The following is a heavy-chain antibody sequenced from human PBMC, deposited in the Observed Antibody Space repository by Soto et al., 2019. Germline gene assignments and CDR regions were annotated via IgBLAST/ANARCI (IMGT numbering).Heavy chain of an antibody. CDR3: ARAVGGLRFLRYGMDV. D-gene: IGHD3-3*01. V-gene: IGHV3-53*01. CDR1: GFTVSSNY. CDR2: IYSGGST. Sequence: QPGGSLRLSCAASGFTVSSNYMSWVRQAPGKGLEWVSVIYSGGSTYYADSVKGRFTISRDNSKNTLYLQMNSLRAEDTAVYYCARAVGGLRFLRYGMDVWGQGTTVTVSS. J-gene: IGHJ6*02.